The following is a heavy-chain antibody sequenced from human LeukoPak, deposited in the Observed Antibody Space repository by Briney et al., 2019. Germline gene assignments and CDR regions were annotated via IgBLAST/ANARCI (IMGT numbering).Heavy chain of an antibody. D-gene: IGHD2-15*01. CDR2: IIPIFGTA. V-gene: IGHV1-69*05. J-gene: IGHJ1*01. CDR3: ARGYCSGGSCYSGYFQH. Sequence: GASVKVSCKASGGTFSSYAISWVRQAPGQGLEWMGRIIPIFGTANYAQKFQGRVTITTDESTSTAYMELSSLRSEDTAVYYCARGYCSGGSCYSGYFQHWGQGTLVTVSS. CDR1: GGTFSSYA.